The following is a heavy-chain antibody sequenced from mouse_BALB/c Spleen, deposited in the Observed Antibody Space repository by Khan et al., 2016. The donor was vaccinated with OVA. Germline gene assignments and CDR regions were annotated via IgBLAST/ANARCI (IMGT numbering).Heavy chain of an antibody. CDR1: GYTFTSYY. D-gene: IGHD1-3*01. CDR3: TRSKYKNFIAY. CDR2: INPSNGGT. V-gene: IGHV1S81*02. J-gene: IGHJ3*01. Sequence: QVRLQQSGAKLVKPGASVKLSCKASGYTFTSYYMYWVKQRPGQGLEWIGEINPSNGGTNFNEKFKNKATLTVDKSSSTAYMQLSSLTSEDSAVYYCTRSKYKNFIAYWGQGTLVTVSA.